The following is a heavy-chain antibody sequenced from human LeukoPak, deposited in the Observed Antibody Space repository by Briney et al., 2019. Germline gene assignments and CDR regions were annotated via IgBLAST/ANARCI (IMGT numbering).Heavy chain of an antibody. CDR2: VNPNSGDT. CDR3: ARDSRSSYSFDY. D-gene: IGHD6-6*01. J-gene: IGHJ4*02. CDR1: GYTFTGYY. Sequence: ASVKVSCKASGYTFTGYYLHWVRQAPGQGLEWMGCVNPNSGDTNYAQKFQGRVTMTRDTSINTAYMELSSLRSDDTAVYYCARDSRSSYSFDYWGQGTLVTVSS. V-gene: IGHV1-2*02.